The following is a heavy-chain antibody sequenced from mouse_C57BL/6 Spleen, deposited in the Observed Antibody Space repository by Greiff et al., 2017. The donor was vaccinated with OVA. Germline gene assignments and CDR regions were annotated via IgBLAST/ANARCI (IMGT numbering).Heavy chain of an antibody. Sequence: QVQLKESGAELVRPGASVTLSCKASGYTFTDYEMHWVKQTPVHGLEWIGAIDPETGGTAYNQKFKGKAILTADKSSSTAYMELRSLTSEDSAVYYCTREAYWGQGTLVTVSA. V-gene: IGHV1-15*01. CDR3: TREAY. CDR2: IDPETGGT. J-gene: IGHJ3*01. CDR1: GYTFTDYE.